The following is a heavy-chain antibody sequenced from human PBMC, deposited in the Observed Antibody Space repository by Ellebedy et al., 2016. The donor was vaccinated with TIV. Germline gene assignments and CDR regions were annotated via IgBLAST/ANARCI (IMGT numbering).Heavy chain of an antibody. D-gene: IGHD2-8*01. CDR2: IMQDGSET. CDR1: GLPFSSYW. J-gene: IGHJ4*02. V-gene: IGHV3-7*01. CDR3: AREYASPNY. Sequence: PGGSLRLSLAPSGLPFSSYWMSWVRQAPGKGLEWVANIMQDGSETYYVDSVKGRVTISRDNAKNSLYLQMNSLSAEDTAVYYCAREYASPNYWGQGTLVTVSS.